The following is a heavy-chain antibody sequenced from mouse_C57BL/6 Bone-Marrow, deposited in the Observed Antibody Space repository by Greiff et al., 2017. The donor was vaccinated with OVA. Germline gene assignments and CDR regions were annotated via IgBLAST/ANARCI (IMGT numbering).Heavy chain of an antibody. V-gene: IGHV2-2*01. CDR1: GFSLTSYG. D-gene: IGHD1-1*01. CDR2: IWSGGST. J-gene: IGHJ1*03. Sequence: VQRVESGPGLVQPSQSLSITCTVSGFSLTSYGVHWVRQSPGKGLEWLGVIWSGGSTDYNAAFISRLSISKDNSKSQVFFKMNSLQADDTAIYYCARNGGYYGSSYGYFDVWGTGTTVTVSS. CDR3: ARNGGYYGSSYGYFDV.